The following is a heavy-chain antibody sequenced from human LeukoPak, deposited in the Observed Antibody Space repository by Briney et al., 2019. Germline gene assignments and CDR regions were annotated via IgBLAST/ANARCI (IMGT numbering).Heavy chain of an antibody. CDR1: GRTFINYA. J-gene: IGHJ4*02. D-gene: IGHD3-22*01. V-gene: IGHV1-69*01. CDR3: ASELRESSGFS. CDR2: IVPIFDVT. Sequence: SVKVSCKASGRTFINYAFNWVRQAPGQGLEWMALIVPIFDVTHYAHKFQGRLTITADESKSTAYMELSSLRSDDTAIYYCASELRESSGFSWGQGTLVTVSS.